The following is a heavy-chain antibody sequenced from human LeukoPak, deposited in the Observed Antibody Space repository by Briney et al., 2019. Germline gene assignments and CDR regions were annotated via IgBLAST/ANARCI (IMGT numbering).Heavy chain of an antibody. Sequence: GGSLRLSCAASGFTFSSHAMHWVRQAPGKGLEWVAVISFDGSNKYYADSVKGRFTISRDNFRNTLYLQMNSLRAEDTAVYYCARDHGRGSSSFYSWGGGTYYFDYWGQGTLVTVSS. D-gene: IGHD6-6*01. CDR3: ARDHGRGSSSFYSWGGGTYYFDY. CDR2: ISFDGSNK. V-gene: IGHV3-30*04. CDR1: GFTFSSHA. J-gene: IGHJ4*02.